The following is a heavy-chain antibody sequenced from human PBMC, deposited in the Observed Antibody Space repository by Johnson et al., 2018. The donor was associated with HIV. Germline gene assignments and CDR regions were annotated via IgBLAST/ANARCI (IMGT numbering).Heavy chain of an antibody. J-gene: IGHJ3*02. V-gene: IGHV3-30*03. CDR3: ARGRARAFDI. CDR1: GFTFSSYG. Sequence: QVQLVESGGGVVQPGRSLRLSCAASGFTFSSYGMHWARQAPGKGLEWVATISYDGSDKYFADSVKGRFTIFRANSKNTLYLQMNSRRAEDTAVYYCARGRARAFDIWGQGTMVTVSS. CDR2: ISYDGSDK. D-gene: IGHD5-12*01.